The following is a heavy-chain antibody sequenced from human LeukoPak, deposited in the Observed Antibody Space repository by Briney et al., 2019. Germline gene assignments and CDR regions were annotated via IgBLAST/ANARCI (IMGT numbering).Heavy chain of an antibody. D-gene: IGHD3-9*01. V-gene: IGHV3-9*01. Sequence: GRSLRLSCAASGFTFDDYAMHWVRQAPGKGLEWASGISWNSGSIGYADSVKGRFTISRDNAKNSLYLQMNSLRAEDTALYYCAKDGNYDILTGYYWYNWFDPWGQGTLVTVSS. CDR2: ISWNSGSI. J-gene: IGHJ5*02. CDR3: AKDGNYDILTGYYWYNWFDP. CDR1: GFTFDDYA.